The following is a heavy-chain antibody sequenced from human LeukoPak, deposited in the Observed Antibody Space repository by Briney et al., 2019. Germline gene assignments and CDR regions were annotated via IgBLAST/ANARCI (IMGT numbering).Heavy chain of an antibody. CDR2: FNPEDVET. J-gene: IGHJ4*02. D-gene: IGHD4-17*01. Sequence: ASVKVSCKVSGYXLTEISIHWGRQAPGQGLEWMGGFNPEDVETIYARSFQGRLTVTEDTSTDTAYMELSSLRAEDTAMYYCATEIVGYGDVHYFDSWGQGTLVTVSS. CDR3: ATEIVGYGDVHYFDS. CDR1: GYXLTEIS. V-gene: IGHV1-24*01.